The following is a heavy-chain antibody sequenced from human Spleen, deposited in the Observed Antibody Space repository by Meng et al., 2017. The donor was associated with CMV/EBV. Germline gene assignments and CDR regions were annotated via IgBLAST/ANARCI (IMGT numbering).Heavy chain of an antibody. D-gene: IGHD2-2*02. CDR1: FTSYH. J-gene: IGHJ1*01. Sequence: FTSYHLQWVRQAPGHGPEWMGIIHPSGVTTIYAQKFQGRVTMTRDTSTSTVYMDLSSLRSEDTAVYYCARGPEYCSSTFCYTSHFQHWGQGTLVTVSS. CDR3: ARGPEYCSSTFCYTSHFQH. V-gene: IGHV1-46*01. CDR2: IHPSGVTT.